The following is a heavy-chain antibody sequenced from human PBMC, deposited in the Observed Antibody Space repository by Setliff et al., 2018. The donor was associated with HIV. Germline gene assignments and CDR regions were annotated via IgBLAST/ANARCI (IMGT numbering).Heavy chain of an antibody. CDR3: ARRTRENPYYYSIIWTL. CDR1: GGSFKGNL. J-gene: IGHJ6*03. Sequence: PSETLSLTCAIYGGSFKGNLWNWIRQSPGKGLEWVGEINHGGSPNYNPSLKSRVIISIDTSKNQFSLKLTSVTAADTAKYYCARRTRENPYYYSIIWTLGAMGPRSPSP. V-gene: IGHV4-34*01. CDR2: INHGGSP.